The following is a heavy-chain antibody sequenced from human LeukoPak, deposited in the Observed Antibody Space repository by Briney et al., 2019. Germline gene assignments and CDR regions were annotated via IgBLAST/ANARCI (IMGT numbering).Heavy chain of an antibody. D-gene: IGHD4-23*01. CDR3: GGYSDTY. CDR2: IRKTTDGGTT. V-gene: IGHV3-15*01. J-gene: IGHJ4*02. Sequence: PGGSLRLSCAASGFTFSNAWMSWVRQAPGKGLEWVGRIRKTTDGGTTDYTAPVRGRFTISRDDSKNTLYLEMNSLKTEDIAVYYCGGYSDTYWGQGTLVTVSS. CDR1: GFTFSNAW.